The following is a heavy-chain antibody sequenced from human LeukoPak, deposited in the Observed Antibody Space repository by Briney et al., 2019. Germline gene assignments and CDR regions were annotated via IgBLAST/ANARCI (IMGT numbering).Heavy chain of an antibody. CDR2: IYYSGST. CDR1: GGSISSSSYY. CDR3: ARGYSCFNH. J-gene: IGHJ5*02. V-gene: IGHV4-39*01. D-gene: IGHD2-2*02. Sequence: PSETLSLTCTVSGGSISSSSYYWGWIRQPPGKGLEWIASIYYSGSTYYNPSPKSRVTTFVDTSKNQLSLKLSSVTAADTAVYYCARGYSCFNHWGQGTLVTVSS.